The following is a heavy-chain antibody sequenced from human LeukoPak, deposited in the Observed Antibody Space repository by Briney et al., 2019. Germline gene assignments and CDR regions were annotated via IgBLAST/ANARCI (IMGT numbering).Heavy chain of an antibody. CDR3: ARRSPNYYFDY. CDR2: ISSSNNYI. Sequence: GGSLRLSCAASGFTFSNYDMNWVRQPPGKGLEWVSSISSSNNYIYYADSVKGRFTISRDNAKNSLYLQMNSLRAQDTAVYYCARRSPNYYFDYWGQGTPVTASS. J-gene: IGHJ4*02. CDR1: GFTFSNYD. V-gene: IGHV3-21*01.